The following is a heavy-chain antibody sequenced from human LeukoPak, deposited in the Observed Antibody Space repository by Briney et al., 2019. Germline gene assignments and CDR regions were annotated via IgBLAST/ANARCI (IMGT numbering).Heavy chain of an antibody. V-gene: IGHV1-69*13. CDR2: IIPIFGTA. J-gene: IGHJ6*04. CDR1: GGTFSSYA. D-gene: IGHD5-24*01. Sequence: ASVKVSCKASGGTFSSYAISWVRQAPGQGLEWMGGIIPIFGTANYAQKFQGRVTITADESTSTAYMELSSLRSEDTAVYYCASSGKATTPLDVWGKGTTVTVSS. CDR3: ASSGKATTPLDV.